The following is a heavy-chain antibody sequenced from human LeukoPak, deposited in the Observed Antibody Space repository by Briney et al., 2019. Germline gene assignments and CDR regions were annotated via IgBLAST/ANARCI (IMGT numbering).Heavy chain of an antibody. V-gene: IGHV1-69*04. D-gene: IGHD5-24*01. Sequence: EASVKVSCKASGYTFTSYGISWVRQAPGQGLEWMGRIIPILGIANYAQKFQGRVTITADKSTSTAYMELSSLRSEDTAVYYCARAEMDYFDYWGQGTLVTVSS. CDR3: ARAEMDYFDY. J-gene: IGHJ4*02. CDR2: IIPILGIA. CDR1: GYTFTSYG.